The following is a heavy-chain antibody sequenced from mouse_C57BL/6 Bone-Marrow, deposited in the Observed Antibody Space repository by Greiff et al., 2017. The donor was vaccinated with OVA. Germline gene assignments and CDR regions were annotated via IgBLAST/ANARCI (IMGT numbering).Heavy chain of an antibody. D-gene: IGHD1-1*01. J-gene: IGHJ2*01. CDR3: TRPNFHYYYGSSYY. Sequence: QVQLQQSGAELVRPGASVTLSCKASGYTFTDYEMHWVKQTPVHGLEWIGAIDPETGGTAYNQKFKGKAILTADKSSSTAYMELRSLTSEDSAVYYCTRPNFHYYYGSSYYWGQGTTLTVSS. V-gene: IGHV1-15*01. CDR1: GYTFTDYE. CDR2: IDPETGGT.